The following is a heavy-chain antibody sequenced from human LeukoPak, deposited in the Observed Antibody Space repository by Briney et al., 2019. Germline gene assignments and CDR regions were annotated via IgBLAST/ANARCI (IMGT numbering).Heavy chain of an antibody. Sequence: PGGSLRLSCGASGFTFSSYEMNWVRQAPGKGLEWVSYISSSGSTIYYVDSVKGRFTISRDNAKNSVFLQINNLRAEDTAIYYCARRGYYDSSGYDYWGQGTLVTVFS. D-gene: IGHD3-22*01. CDR3: ARRGYYDSSGYDY. CDR2: ISSSGSTI. J-gene: IGHJ4*02. V-gene: IGHV3-48*03. CDR1: GFTFSSYE.